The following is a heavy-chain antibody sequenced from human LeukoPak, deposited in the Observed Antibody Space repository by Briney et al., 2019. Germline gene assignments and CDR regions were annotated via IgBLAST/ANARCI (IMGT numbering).Heavy chain of an antibody. CDR3: ARYHSTWGLNY. V-gene: IGHV4-39*01. J-gene: IGHJ4*02. D-gene: IGHD2-2*01. CDR1: GASISSITYY. CDR2: IYYSGST. Sequence: ASETLSLTCTVSGASISSITYYWGWIRQPPGKGLEWIGSIYYSGSTYCTTSLKSRVTISIDTSNNQFSLKLTSVTAADTAVYYCARYHSTWGLNYWGQGTLVTVSS.